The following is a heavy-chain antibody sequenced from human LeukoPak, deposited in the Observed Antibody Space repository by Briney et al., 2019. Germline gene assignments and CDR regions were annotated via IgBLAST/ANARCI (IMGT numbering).Heavy chain of an antibody. D-gene: IGHD3-16*02. V-gene: IGHV3-23*01. J-gene: IGHJ4*02. CDR1: GFTFSSYA. CDR2: ISNSGGST. Sequence: GGSLRLSCAAPGFTFSSYAMSWVRQAPGKGLEWVSAISNSGGSTYYADSVKDRFTISRDNSKNTLYLQMNSLRAEDTAVYYCAKAPGGVIVWYDYWGQGTLVTVSS. CDR3: AKAPGGVIVWYDY.